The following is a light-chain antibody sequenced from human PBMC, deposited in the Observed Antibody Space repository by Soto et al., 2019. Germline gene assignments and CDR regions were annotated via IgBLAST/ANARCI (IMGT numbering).Light chain of an antibody. J-gene: IGLJ1*01. CDR2: NND. CDR1: SSNVGSNS. CDR3: AAWDNSLNPSYV. Sequence: QSVLTQPPSASATPGQRVTISCSGSSSNVGSNSVNWYQQVPGTTPRLLMYNNDQRPSGVPDRFSGSKSGTSASLAISGLQSEDEADYYCAAWDNSLNPSYVFGTGTKLTVL. V-gene: IGLV1-44*01.